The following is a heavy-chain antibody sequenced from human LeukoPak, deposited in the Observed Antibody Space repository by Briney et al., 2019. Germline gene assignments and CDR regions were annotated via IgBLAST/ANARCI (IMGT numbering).Heavy chain of an antibody. V-gene: IGHV4-4*07. Sequence: SETLSLTCTVSGGSISYYYWTWIRQPAGKGLEWIGRIDASWNTKYTPSLRSRVTLSIDTSGQQFSLKLSSVTAADTAVYFCAREGCSGGVCYFDYWGRGTLVTVSS. CDR3: AREGCSGGVCYFDY. J-gene: IGHJ4*02. CDR2: IDASWNT. D-gene: IGHD2-15*01. CDR1: GGSISYYY.